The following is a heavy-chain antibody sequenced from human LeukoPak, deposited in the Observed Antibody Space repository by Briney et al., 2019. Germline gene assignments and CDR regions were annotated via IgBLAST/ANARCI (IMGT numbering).Heavy chain of an antibody. D-gene: IGHD3-22*01. V-gene: IGHV4-39*01. CDR2: IYYSGST. Sequence: PSETLSLTCTVSGGSISSSSYYWGWIRQPPGKGLERIGSIYYSGSTYYNPSLKSRVTISVDTSKNQFSLKLSSVTAADTAVYYCARQSLDSSGYYLYYFDYWGQGTLVTVSS. J-gene: IGHJ4*02. CDR3: ARQSLDSSGYYLYYFDY. CDR1: GGSISSSSYY.